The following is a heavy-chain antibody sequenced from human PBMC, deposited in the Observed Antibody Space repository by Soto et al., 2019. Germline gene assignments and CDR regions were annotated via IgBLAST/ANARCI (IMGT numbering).Heavy chain of an antibody. D-gene: IGHD3-16*02. CDR3: ARVEYDYIWGSYRYLDY. CDR2: ISAYNGNT. CDR1: GYTFTSYG. V-gene: IGHV1-18*01. J-gene: IGHJ4*02. Sequence: GASVKVSCKASGYTFTSYGISWVRQAPGQGLEWMGWISAYNGNTNYAQKLQGRVTMTTDTSTSTAYMELRSLRSDDTAVYYCARVEYDYIWGSYRYLDYWGQGTLVTVSS.